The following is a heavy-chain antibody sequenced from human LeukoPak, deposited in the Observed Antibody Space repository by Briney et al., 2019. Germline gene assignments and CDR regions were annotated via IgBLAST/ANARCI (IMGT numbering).Heavy chain of an antibody. J-gene: IGHJ4*02. CDR1: GFTFSSYV. CDR3: AKVGPGYDGSGYYDN. CDR2: ISGSAGNT. D-gene: IGHD3-22*01. V-gene: IGHV3-23*01. Sequence: GGSLRLSCAASGFTFSSYVMTWVRQAPGRGLEWVSGISGSAGNTYYADSVKGRFTISRDNSKNTLDLQMNSLRAEDTAEYYCAKVGPGYDGSGYYDNWGQGTLVTVSS.